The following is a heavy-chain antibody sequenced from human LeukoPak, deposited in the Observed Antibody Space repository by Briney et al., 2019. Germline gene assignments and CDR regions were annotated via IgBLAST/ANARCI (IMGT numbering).Heavy chain of an antibody. J-gene: IGHJ4*02. D-gene: IGHD4-23*01. CDR2: IYTSGST. CDR1: GGSISNYY. V-gene: IGHV4-4*07. Sequence: SETLSLTCTVSGGSISNYYWTWIRQPAGKGLEWIGRIYTSGSTSYSPSLKSRVTISLDTSKNQFSLKLSSVTAADTAVYYCARDYSGAVVNWGQGTLVTVSS. CDR3: ARDYSGAVVN.